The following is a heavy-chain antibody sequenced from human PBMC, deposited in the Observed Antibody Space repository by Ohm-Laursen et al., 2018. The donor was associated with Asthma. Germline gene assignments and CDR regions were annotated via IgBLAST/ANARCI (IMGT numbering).Heavy chain of an antibody. CDR1: GYPFNGYY. J-gene: IGHJ4*02. CDR3: ARDALYADRYFDY. V-gene: IGHV1-2*06. D-gene: IGHD3-3*01. CDR2: INPNGGGI. Sequence: ASVKVSCKASGYPFNGYYVHWVRQAPGQGLEWMGRINPNGGGIRYAQKFQGRVTMTRDTSINTVYMELSSLTSDDTAVYYCARDALYADRYFDYWGQGTLLTVSS.